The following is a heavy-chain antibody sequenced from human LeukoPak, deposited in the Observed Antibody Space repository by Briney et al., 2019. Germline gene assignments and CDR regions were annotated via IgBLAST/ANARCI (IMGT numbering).Heavy chain of an antibody. CDR3: AMVYATIDY. V-gene: IGHV3-23*01. CDR2: ISGSGGST. D-gene: IGHD2-8*01. J-gene: IGHJ4*02. Sequence: GGSLRLSCAASGFTFTSYAMSWVRQAPGKGLEWVSAISGSGGSTYYADSVQGLFTISRDNSKNTLYLQMNSLRAEDTAVYYCAMVYATIDYCGQGTLVTVSS. CDR1: GFTFTSYA.